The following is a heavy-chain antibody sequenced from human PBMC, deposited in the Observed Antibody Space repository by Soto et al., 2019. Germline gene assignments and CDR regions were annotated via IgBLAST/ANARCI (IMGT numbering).Heavy chain of an antibody. Sequence: ASVKVSCKASGYPFTSYGISWVRQAPGQGLEWMGWISAYNGNTNYAQKLQGRVTMTADTSTSTAYMELRSLRSDDTAVYYCARESIIAAAGTYGMDVWGQGTTVTVSS. CDR3: ARESIIAAAGTYGMDV. D-gene: IGHD6-13*01. J-gene: IGHJ6*02. V-gene: IGHV1-18*04. CDR2: ISAYNGNT. CDR1: GYPFTSYG.